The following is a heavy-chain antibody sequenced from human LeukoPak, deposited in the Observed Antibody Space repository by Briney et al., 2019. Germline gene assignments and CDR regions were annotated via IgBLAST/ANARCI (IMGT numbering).Heavy chain of an antibody. CDR3: ARVWRVGWYYFDY. CDR1: GGTFSSYA. D-gene: IGHD6-19*01. V-gene: IGHV1-69*04. Sequence: ASVKVSCKASGGTFSSYAISWVRQAPGQGLEWMGRIIPIFGIANYAQKFQGRVTITADKSTSTAYMELSSLRSEDTAVYYCARVWRVGWYYFDYWGRGTLVTVSS. CDR2: IIPIFGIA. J-gene: IGHJ4*02.